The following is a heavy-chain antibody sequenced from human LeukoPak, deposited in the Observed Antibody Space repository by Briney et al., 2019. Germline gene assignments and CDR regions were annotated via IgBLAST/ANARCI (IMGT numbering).Heavy chain of an antibody. CDR3: ARDLSGVTGYTYGRGIDY. CDR2: IKKDGSEK. J-gene: IGHJ4*02. CDR1: GFTFSSYW. D-gene: IGHD5-18*01. Sequence: AGGSLRLSCAASGFTFSSYWMSWVRQAPGKGLEWVANIKKDGSEKYYVDSEKGRFTISRDNAKTSLYLQMNSLRAEDTAVYYCARDLSGVTGYTYGRGIDYWGQGTLVTGSS. V-gene: IGHV3-7*01.